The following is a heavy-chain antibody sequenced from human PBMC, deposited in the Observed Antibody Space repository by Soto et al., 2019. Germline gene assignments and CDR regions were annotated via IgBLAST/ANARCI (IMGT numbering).Heavy chain of an antibody. CDR1: GGTFSSYT. CDR2: IIPILGIA. CDR3: ARGGAYYGSGSSSIWDFDY. V-gene: IGHV1-69*02. J-gene: IGHJ4*02. Sequence: ASVKVSCKASGGTFSSYTISWVRQAPGQGLEWMGRIIPILGIANYAQKFQGRVTITADKSTSTAYMELSSLRSEDTAVYYCARGGAYYGSGSSSIWDFDYWGQGTLVTVSS. D-gene: IGHD3-10*01.